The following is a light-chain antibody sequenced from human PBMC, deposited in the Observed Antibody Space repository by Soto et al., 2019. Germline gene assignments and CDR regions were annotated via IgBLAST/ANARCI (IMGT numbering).Light chain of an antibody. CDR1: QSVSST. J-gene: IGKJ4*01. Sequence: IVIKQSPSTLSVSPRERATLSCRASQSVSSTLAWYQQKPGQAPRLLIYGASTRATGIPARFSGSGSGTEFTLTISSLQSEDFAVYYCQQYQNGPLTCGGGTKGDI. V-gene: IGKV3-15*01. CDR3: QQYQNGPLT. CDR2: GAS.